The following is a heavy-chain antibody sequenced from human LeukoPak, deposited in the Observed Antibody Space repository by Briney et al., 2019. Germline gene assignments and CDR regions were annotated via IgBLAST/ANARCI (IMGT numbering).Heavy chain of an antibody. CDR3: ARDMVVVVTMGKTSGGFDY. V-gene: IGHV3-30*04. J-gene: IGHJ4*02. CDR2: ISYDGSNK. D-gene: IGHD3-22*01. Sequence: GGSLRLSCAASGFTFSSYAMNWVRQAPGKGLEWVAVISYDGSNKYYADSVKGRFTISRDNSKNTLYLQMNSLRAEDTAVYYCARDMVVVVTMGKTSGGFDYWGQGTLVTVSS. CDR1: GFTFSSYA.